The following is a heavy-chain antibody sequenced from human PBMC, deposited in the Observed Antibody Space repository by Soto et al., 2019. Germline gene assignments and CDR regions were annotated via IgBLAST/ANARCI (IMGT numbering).Heavy chain of an antibody. D-gene: IGHD3-10*01. V-gene: IGHV4-59*01. J-gene: IGHJ6*02. CDR2: IYYSGST. Sequence: SETLSLTCTVSGGSISSYYWSWIRQPPGKGLEWIGYIYYSGSTNYHPSLKSRVTISVGTSKNQFSLKLTSVTAADTAVYYCARDMYGSGYGMDVWGQGTTVTSP. CDR3: ARDMYGSGYGMDV. CDR1: GGSISSYY.